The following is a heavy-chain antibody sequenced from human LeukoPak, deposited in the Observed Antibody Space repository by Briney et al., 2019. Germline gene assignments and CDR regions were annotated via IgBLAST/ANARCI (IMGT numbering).Heavy chain of an antibody. Sequence: ASVKVSCKASGYTSTSYGISWVRQAPGQGLEWMGWISAYNGNTNYAQKLQGRVTMTTDTSTSTAYMELRSLRSDDTAVYYCARALTMVRESDYWGQGTLVTVSS. D-gene: IGHD3-10*01. V-gene: IGHV1-18*01. CDR2: ISAYNGNT. CDR3: ARALTMVRESDY. J-gene: IGHJ4*02. CDR1: GYTSTSYG.